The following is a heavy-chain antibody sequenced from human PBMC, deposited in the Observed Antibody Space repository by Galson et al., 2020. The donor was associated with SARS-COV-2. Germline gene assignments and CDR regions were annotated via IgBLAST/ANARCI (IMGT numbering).Heavy chain of an antibody. D-gene: IGHD2-2*01. CDR3: ATAPPYCSSTSCYVGWFDT. CDR2: FDPEDGET. Sequence: ASVKVSCKVSGYTLTELSMHWVRQAPGKGLEWMGGFDPEDGETIYAQKFQGRVTMTEDTSTDTAYMELSSLRSEDTAVYYCATAPPYCSSTSCYVGWFDTWGQGTLVTVSS. J-gene: IGHJ5*02. CDR1: GYTLTELS. V-gene: IGHV1-24*01.